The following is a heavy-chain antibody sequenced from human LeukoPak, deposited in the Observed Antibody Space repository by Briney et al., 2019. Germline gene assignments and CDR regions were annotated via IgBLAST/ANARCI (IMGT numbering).Heavy chain of an antibody. CDR2: ISAYNGNT. D-gene: IGHD6-13*01. CDR1: GYTFTSYG. Sequence: ASVRVSCKASGYTFTSYGISWVRQAPGQGLEWMGWISAYNGNTNYAQKLQGRVTMTTDTSTSTAYMELRSLRSDDTAVYYCARSGGSGYSSSWYGDYWGQGTLVTVSS. J-gene: IGHJ4*02. V-gene: IGHV1-18*01. CDR3: ARSGGSGYSSSWYGDY.